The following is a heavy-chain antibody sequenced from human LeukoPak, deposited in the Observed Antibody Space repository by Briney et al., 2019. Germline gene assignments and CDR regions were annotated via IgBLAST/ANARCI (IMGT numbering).Heavy chain of an antibody. V-gene: IGHV4-59*08. D-gene: IGHD2-2*01. CDR2: INYSGTS. J-gene: IGHJ3*02. CDR1: GDSMTSYY. CDR3: ARHDQVSTSSPKFNDAFDI. Sequence: SETLSLTCTVSGDSMTSYYWSWIRQPPGKGLEWIGNINYSGTSNYNPSLRSRVTISEDTSKNQFSLELNSVTVADTAVYYCARHDQVSTSSPKFNDAFDIWGQGTMVTVSS.